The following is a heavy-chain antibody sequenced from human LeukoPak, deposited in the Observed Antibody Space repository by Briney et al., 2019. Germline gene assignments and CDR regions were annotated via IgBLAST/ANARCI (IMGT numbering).Heavy chain of an antibody. Sequence: VASVKVSCKASGYSFTGHVIHWLRQTPGQRFEWMGWIGGGSGRTNYSQTFQDRVTITRDTSATTCYMEMSSLRYEDTAIFYCARGYYYDSSGYYFDSWGQGTLVTVSS. J-gene: IGHJ4*02. CDR1: GYSFTGHV. CDR2: IGGGSGRT. CDR3: ARGYYYDSSGYYFDS. V-gene: IGHV1-3*01. D-gene: IGHD3-22*01.